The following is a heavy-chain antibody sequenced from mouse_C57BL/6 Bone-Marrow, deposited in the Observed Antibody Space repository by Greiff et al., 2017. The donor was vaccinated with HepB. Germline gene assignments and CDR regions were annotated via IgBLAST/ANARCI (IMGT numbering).Heavy chain of an antibody. CDR3: ARADGYTWFAY. CDR2: INPNNGDT. CDR1: GYTFTDYN. Sequence: EVKLMESGPELVKPGASVKIPCKASGYTFTDYNMDWVKQSHGKSLEWIGDINPNNGDTFYNQKFKGKATLTVDKSSSTAHMELRSLTSEDSAVYYCARADGYTWFAYWGQGTLVTVTA. V-gene: IGHV1-18*01. J-gene: IGHJ3*01. D-gene: IGHD2-3*01.